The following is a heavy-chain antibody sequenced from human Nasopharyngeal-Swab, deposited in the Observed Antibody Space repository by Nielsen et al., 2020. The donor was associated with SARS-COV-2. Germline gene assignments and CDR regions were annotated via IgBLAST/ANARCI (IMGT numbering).Heavy chain of an antibody. J-gene: IGHJ4*02. D-gene: IGHD6-13*01. CDR3: VRSSSWYYFDY. Sequence: SETLSLTCTASGDSIAYSTFYWGWIRQPPGKGLEWIGNIYYNGNTYQNPFLKSRLTISVDKSKNQFSLQLSSVTAADTAVYYCVRSSSWYYFDYWAQGTQVTVSS. V-gene: IGHV4-39*01. CDR1: GDSIAYSTFY. CDR2: IYYNGNT.